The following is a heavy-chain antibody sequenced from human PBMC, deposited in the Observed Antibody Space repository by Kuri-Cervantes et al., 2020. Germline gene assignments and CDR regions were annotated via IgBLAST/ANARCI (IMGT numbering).Heavy chain of an antibody. J-gene: IGHJ4*02. V-gene: IGHV1-69*06. CDR3: ARALTTVKKLAFEY. CDR2: IIPNFDAP. CDR1: GGTFSSYA. Sequence: SVKVSCKASGGTFSSYAISWVRQAPGQGLEWVGGIIPNFDAPHYAQKFQGRVTITADNSTSTAYMELSSLRSEDTAVYYCARALTTVKKLAFEYWGQGTLVTVSS. D-gene: IGHD4-17*01.